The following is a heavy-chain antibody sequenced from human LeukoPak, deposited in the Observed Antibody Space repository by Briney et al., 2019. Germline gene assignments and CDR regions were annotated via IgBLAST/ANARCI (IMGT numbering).Heavy chain of an antibody. J-gene: IGHJ6*02. CDR2: ISGSGGST. V-gene: IGHV3-23*01. D-gene: IGHD3-10*01. CDR1: GFTFSSYA. CDR3: AKDIPYGSGSYYLYYYYGMDV. Sequence: GGSLRLSCAASGFTFSSYAMSWVRQAPGKGLEWVSAISGSGGSTYYADSVRGRFTISRDNSKKTLYLQMNSLRAEDTAVYYCAKDIPYGSGSYYLYYYYGMDVWGQGTTVTVSS.